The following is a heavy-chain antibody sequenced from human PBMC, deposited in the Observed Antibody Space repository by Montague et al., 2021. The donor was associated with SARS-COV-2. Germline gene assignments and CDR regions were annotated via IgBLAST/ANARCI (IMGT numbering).Heavy chain of an antibody. CDR2: ISYDGSNK. D-gene: IGHD3-16*01. V-gene: IGHV3-30*04. J-gene: IGHJ3*02. Sequence: SLRLSCAASGFTFSSYAMHWVRQAPGKGLEWVAVISYDGSNKYYAGSVKGRFTISRDNSKNTLYLQMNSLRAEDTAVYYCARDQGGAFDIWGQGTMVTVSS. CDR1: GFTFSSYA. CDR3: ARDQGGAFDI.